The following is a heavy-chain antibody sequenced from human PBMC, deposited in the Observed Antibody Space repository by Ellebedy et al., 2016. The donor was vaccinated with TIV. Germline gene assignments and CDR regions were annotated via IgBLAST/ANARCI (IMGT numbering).Heavy chain of an antibody. V-gene: IGHV3-23*05. J-gene: IGHJ4*02. CDR3: ASELVGTTDFDY. Sequence: GESLKISCAASGFTFSNYAMCWVRQAPGKGLEWVSTISGSNTYYADSVKGRFTISRDNSKNTVDLQMNSLRADDTAVYYCASELVGTTDFDYWGQGTLVTVSS. D-gene: IGHD1-26*01. CDR2: ISGSNT. CDR1: GFTFSNYA.